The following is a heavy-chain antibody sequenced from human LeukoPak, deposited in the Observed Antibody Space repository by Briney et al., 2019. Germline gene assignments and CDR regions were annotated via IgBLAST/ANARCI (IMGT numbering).Heavy chain of an antibody. D-gene: IGHD5-24*01. V-gene: IGHV4-38-2*01. CDR2: IYHSGST. J-gene: IGHJ4*02. CDR1: GYSVSSGYY. Sequence: SEALSLTCAVSGYSVSSGYYWGWIRQPPGKGLEWIGSIYHSGSTYYNPSLKSRVTISVDTSKNQFSLKLSSVTAADTAVYYCARAQGGGWLQSYPYYFDYWGQGTLVTVSS. CDR3: ARAQGGGWLQSYPYYFDY.